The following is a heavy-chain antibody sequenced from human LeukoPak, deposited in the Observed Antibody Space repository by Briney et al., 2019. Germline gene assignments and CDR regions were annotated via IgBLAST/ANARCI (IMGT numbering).Heavy chain of an antibody. CDR2: IIPIFGTA. Sequence: ASVKVSCKASGGTFSSYAISWLRQAPGQGLEWMGGIIPIFGTANYAQKFQGRVTITTDESTSTAYMELSSLRSEDTAVYYCARVPIPGFLEWFDPDNWFDPWGQGTLVTVSS. J-gene: IGHJ5*02. V-gene: IGHV1-69*05. CDR1: GGTFSSYA. D-gene: IGHD3-3*01. CDR3: ARVPIPGFLEWFDPDNWFDP.